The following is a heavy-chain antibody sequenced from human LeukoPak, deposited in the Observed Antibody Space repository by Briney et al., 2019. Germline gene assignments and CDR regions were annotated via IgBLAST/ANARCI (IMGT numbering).Heavy chain of an antibody. V-gene: IGHV4-30-2*01. CDR1: GGSISSGGYY. CDR3: ARGGSSGWSRDYFDY. J-gene: IGHJ4*02. CDR2: INHSGST. D-gene: IGHD6-19*01. Sequence: SQTLSLTCTVSGGSISSGGYYWSWIRQPPGKGLEWIGEINHSGSTNYNPSLKSRVTISVDTSKNQFSLKLSSVTAADTAVYYCARGGSSGWSRDYFDYWGQGTLVTVSS.